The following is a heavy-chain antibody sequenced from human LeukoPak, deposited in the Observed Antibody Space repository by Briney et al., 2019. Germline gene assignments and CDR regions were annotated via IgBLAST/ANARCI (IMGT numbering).Heavy chain of an antibody. CDR1: GGSFSSGGYY. J-gene: IGHJ3*02. CDR3: AGQRVGGAFDI. V-gene: IGHV4-31*03. D-gene: IGHD3-16*01. CDR2: IYYSGST. Sequence: SQTLSLTCTVSGGSFSSGGYYWSWIRQHPGKGLEWIGYIYYSGSTYYNPSLKSRVTISVDTSKNQFSLKLSSVTAADTAVYYCAGQRVGGAFDIWGQGTMVTVSS.